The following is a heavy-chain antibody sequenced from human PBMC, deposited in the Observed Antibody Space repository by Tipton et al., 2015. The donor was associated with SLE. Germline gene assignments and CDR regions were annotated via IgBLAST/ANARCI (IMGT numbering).Heavy chain of an antibody. CDR3: ARDSAVNFWYFDL. Sequence: LRLSCTVSGVSISTHYWSWIRQPPGKGLEWTGYISYTGNTNFNPSLKSRVTMSVATSKNQFSLRLTSVTAADTAMYYCARDSAVNFWYFDLWGRGTLVTVSS. CDR1: GVSISTHY. CDR2: ISYTGNT. J-gene: IGHJ2*01. V-gene: IGHV4-59*11.